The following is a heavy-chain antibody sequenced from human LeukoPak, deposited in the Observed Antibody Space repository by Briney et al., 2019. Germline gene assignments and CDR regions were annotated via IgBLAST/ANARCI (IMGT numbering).Heavy chain of an antibody. V-gene: IGHV4-59*01. Sequence: SETLSLTCTVSGGSISNSFWSWIRQSPGKGLEWIAYIYYTGNTKYNPSLKSRVTISVDTSKNQFSLRVSSVTAEDTAVYYCGRDSGSSPTFDYWGQGILVTVSS. D-gene: IGHD1-26*01. CDR3: GRDSGSSPTFDY. J-gene: IGHJ4*02. CDR2: IYYTGNT. CDR1: GGSISNSF.